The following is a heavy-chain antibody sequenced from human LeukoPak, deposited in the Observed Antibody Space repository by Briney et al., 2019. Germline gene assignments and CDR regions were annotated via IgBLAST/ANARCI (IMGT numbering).Heavy chain of an antibody. J-gene: IGHJ3*02. CDR2: INWNGGST. CDR1: GFTFDDYG. Sequence: GGSLRLSCAASGFTFDDYGMSWVRQAPGKGLEWVSGINWNGGSTGYADSVKGRFTISRDNAKNTLYLQMNSLRAEDTALYHCARDRDYSDYGDDVFDIWGQGTMVTVSS. D-gene: IGHD4-11*01. CDR3: ARDRDYSDYGDDVFDI. V-gene: IGHV3-20*01.